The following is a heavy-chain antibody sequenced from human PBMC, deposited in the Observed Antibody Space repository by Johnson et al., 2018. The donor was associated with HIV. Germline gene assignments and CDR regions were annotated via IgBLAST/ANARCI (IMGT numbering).Heavy chain of an antibody. J-gene: IGHJ3*02. D-gene: IGHD2-8*02. CDR2: ISSIGGST. CDR1: GFTFDDYG. V-gene: IGHV3-20*04. Sequence: VQLVESGGSVVRPGGSLRLSCAASGFTFDDYGMSWVRQAPGKGLVWVSGISSIGGSTYYADSVKGRFTISRDNAKNSLYLQMNSLSAEDTALYSCSRGLVGSSRAVGSWGQGRMVTIS. CDR3: SRGLVGSSRAVGS.